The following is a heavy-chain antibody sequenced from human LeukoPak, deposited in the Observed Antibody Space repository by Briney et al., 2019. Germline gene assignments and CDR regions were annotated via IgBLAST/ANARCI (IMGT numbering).Heavy chain of an antibody. CDR1: GCSISSYD. D-gene: IGHD2-15*01. J-gene: IGHJ3*02. V-gene: IGHV4-59*01. CDR2: IYYSGST. Sequence: SETLCLTRTVSGCSISSYDWNWIRQPPGKGLEWIGYIYYSGSTNYNPSLKSRVTISVDTSKNQFSLKLSSVTAADTAVYYCARETVRYCSGGSCYTDAFDIWGQGTMVTVSS. CDR3: ARETVRYCSGGSCYTDAFDI.